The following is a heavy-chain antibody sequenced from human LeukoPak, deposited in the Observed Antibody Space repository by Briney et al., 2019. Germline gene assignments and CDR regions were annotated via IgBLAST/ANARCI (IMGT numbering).Heavy chain of an antibody. CDR2: ISGSGGST. J-gene: IGHJ4*02. V-gene: IGHV3-23*01. D-gene: IGHD3-22*01. CDR1: GFTFSSYA. CDR3: AKYISSSGYGSYFDY. Sequence: GGSLRLSCAASGFTFSSYAMSWVRQAPGKGLEWVSAISGSGGSTYYADSVKGRFTISRDNSKNTLYLQMNSLRAEDTAVYYCAKYISSSGYGSYFDYWGQGTLVTVSS.